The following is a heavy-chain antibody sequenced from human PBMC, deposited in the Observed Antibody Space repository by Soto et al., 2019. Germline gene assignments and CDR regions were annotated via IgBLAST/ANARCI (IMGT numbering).Heavy chain of an antibody. CDR1: GFTFSSYA. D-gene: IGHD6-13*01. J-gene: IGHJ6*02. CDR2: ISGSGGST. CDR3: AKASIAAAGYPDYYYGMDV. Sequence: XGSLILSCAASGFTFSSYAMSWVRQAPGKGLDWVSAISGSGGSTYYADSVKGRFTISRDNSKNTLYLQMNSLRAEDTAVYYCAKASIAAAGYPDYYYGMDVWGQGTTVTVSS. V-gene: IGHV3-23*01.